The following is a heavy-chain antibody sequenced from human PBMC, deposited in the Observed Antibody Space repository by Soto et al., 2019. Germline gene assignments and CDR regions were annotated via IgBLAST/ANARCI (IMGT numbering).Heavy chain of an antibody. CDR3: AKDRAFTISSPFDS. CDR2: IDGSGRNT. D-gene: IGHD3-3*01. J-gene: IGHJ4*02. V-gene: IGHV3-23*01. CDR1: GFTFSSYA. Sequence: EVQLLESGGGLVQPGGSLRLSCAASGFTFSSYAMSWVRQAPGKGLEWVSGIDGSGRNTYYADSVKGRFTISRDNSKNTLSLHMNSLRAEDTALYYCAKDRAFTISSPFDSWGQGTLVTVSS.